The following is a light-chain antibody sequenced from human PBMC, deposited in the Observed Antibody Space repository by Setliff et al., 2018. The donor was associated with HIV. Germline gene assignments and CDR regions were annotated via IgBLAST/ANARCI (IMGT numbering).Light chain of an antibody. J-gene: IGLJ3*02. CDR1: SSDVGDFDS. V-gene: IGLV2-14*01. Sequence: QSVLTQPASVSGSPGQSITISCTATSSDVGDFDSVAWYQQHPGRAPKLMIYEVNNRPSGVSNRFSGSRSGNTASLIISGLQAEDEADYYCTSYTDSRSWVFGGGTQLTVL. CDR2: EVN. CDR3: TSYTDSRSWV.